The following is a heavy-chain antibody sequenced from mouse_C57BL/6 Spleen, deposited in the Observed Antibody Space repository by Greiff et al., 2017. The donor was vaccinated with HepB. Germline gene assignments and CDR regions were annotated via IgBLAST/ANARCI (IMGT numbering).Heavy chain of an antibody. CDR3: ARYDGYYERAMDY. CDR2: INPNNGGT. J-gene: IGHJ4*01. Sequence: VQLQQSGPELVKPGASVKISCKASGYTFTDYYMNWVKQSHGKSLEWIGDINPNNGGTSYNQKFKGKATLTVDKSSSTAYMELRSLTSEDSAVYYCARYDGYYERAMDYWGQGTSVTVSS. D-gene: IGHD2-3*01. V-gene: IGHV1-26*01. CDR1: GYTFTDYY.